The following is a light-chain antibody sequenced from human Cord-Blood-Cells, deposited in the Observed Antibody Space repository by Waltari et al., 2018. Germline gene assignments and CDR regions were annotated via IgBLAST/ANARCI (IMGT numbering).Light chain of an antibody. CDR1: SLRSNT. Sequence: SELTHDPAVSVALRQTVSSSYQGDSLRSNTASWYQQKPGQAPVLVIYGKNNRPSGIPDRFSGSSSGNTASLTITGAQAEDEADYYCNSRDSSGNHVVFGGGTKLTVL. V-gene: IGLV3-19*01. J-gene: IGLJ2*01. CDR2: GKN. CDR3: NSRDSSGNHVV.